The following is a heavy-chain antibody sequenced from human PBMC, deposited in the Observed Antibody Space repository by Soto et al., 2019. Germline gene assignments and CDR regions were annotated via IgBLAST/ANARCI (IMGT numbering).Heavy chain of an antibody. D-gene: IGHD4-17*01. Sequence: ASVKVSCKASGYTFTSYGISWVRQAPGQGLEWMGWISAYNGNTNYAQKLQGRVTMTTDTSTSTAYMELRSLRSDDTAVYYCARDSYYGDYGPTEYYFDYWGQGTLVTVSS. CDR3: ARDSYYGDYGPTEYYFDY. J-gene: IGHJ4*02. CDR1: GYTFTSYG. CDR2: ISAYNGNT. V-gene: IGHV1-18*01.